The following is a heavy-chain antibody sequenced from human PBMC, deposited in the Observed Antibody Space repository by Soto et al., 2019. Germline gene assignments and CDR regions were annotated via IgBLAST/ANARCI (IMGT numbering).Heavy chain of an antibody. CDR1: GFTFSSYA. J-gene: IGHJ2*01. CDR3: AKDRVWKELGNWYFDL. V-gene: IGHV3-23*01. D-gene: IGHD1-26*01. CDR2: ISGSGGST. Sequence: EVQLLESGGGLVQPGGSLRLSCAASGFTFSSYAMSWVRQAPGKGLEWVSAISGSGGSTYYADSVKGRFTISRDNSKNTLHLQMNSLRAEDTAVYYCAKDRVWKELGNWYFDLWGRGTLVTVSS.